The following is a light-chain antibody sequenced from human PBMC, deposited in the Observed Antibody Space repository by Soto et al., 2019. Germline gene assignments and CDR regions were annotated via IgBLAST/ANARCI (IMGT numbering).Light chain of an antibody. CDR1: YSDIGSNY. CDR3: AAWDDSLSAWV. CDR2: KNN. J-gene: IGLJ3*02. Sequence: QSVLTQSPSASGTPGQRVTISCPGSYSDIGSNYVYWYQHLPGTAPKLLIYKNNQRPSGVPDRFSGSKSGTSASLAISGLRSEDEADYYCAAWDDSLSAWVFGGGTKLTVL. V-gene: IGLV1-47*01.